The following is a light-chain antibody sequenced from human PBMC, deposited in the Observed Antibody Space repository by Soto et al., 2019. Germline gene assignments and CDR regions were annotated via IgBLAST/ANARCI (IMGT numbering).Light chain of an antibody. J-gene: IGKJ1*01. CDR1: QSINNY. CDR3: QQYGNLCT. V-gene: IGKV1-5*03. CDR2: KAS. Sequence: DIQLTQSPSTLSASVGDRVTISCRASQSINNYLAWYQQKPGKAPKLLIYKASTLESGVPSTFSGSGSGTEFSLTISSLQPEDFATDYCQQYGNLCTFGQGTKVEIK.